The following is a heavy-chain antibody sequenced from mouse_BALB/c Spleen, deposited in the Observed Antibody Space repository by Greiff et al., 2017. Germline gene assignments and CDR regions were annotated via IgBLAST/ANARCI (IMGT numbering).Heavy chain of an antibody. D-gene: IGHD2-14*01. CDR2: IDPANGNT. CDR3: ARSYYRYDVGY. Sequence: DVKLQESGAELVKPGASVKLSCTASGFNIKDTYMHWVKQRPEQGLEWIGRIDPANGNTKYDPKFQGKATLTADTSSNTAYLQLTSLTSEDTAVYYCARSYYRYDVGYWGQGTTLTVSS. CDR1: GFNIKDTY. J-gene: IGHJ2*01. V-gene: IGHV14-3*02.